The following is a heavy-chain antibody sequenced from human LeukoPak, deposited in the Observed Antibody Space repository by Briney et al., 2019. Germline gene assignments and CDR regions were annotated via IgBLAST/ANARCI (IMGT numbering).Heavy chain of an antibody. J-gene: IGHJ4*02. V-gene: IGHV4-39*07. CDR1: GGSISSSSYY. CDR3: ASRIAARGGPLDY. CDR2: IYYSGIT. Sequence: PSETLSLTCTVSGGSISSSSYYWGWIRQPPGKGLEWIGSIYYSGITYYNPSLKSRVTISVDTSKNQFSLKLSSVTAADTAVYYCASRIAARGGPLDYWGQGTLVTVSS. D-gene: IGHD6-6*01.